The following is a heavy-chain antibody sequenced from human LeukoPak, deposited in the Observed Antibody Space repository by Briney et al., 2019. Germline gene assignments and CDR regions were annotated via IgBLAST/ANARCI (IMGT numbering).Heavy chain of an antibody. D-gene: IGHD6-6*01. Sequence: GGSLRLSCAASGFTFSSYAMSWVRQAPGKGLEWVSAISGSGGSTYYADSVKGRFTISRDNSKNTLYLQMNSLRAEDTAVYYCARGGSGYSSSSPDDYWGQGTLVTVSS. J-gene: IGHJ4*02. CDR1: GFTFSSYA. CDR3: ARGGSGYSSSSPDDY. V-gene: IGHV3-23*01. CDR2: ISGSGGST.